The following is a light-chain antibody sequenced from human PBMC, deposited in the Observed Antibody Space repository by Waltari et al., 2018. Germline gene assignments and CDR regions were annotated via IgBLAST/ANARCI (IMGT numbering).Light chain of an antibody. Sequence: QSALTQPASVSGSPGLSTPISCTGTSSDVGSFNLVSWYQQHPGKAPKLMIYEVSKRPSGVSNRFSGSKSGNTASLTISGLQAEDEADYYCCSYAGSSTFVFGGGTKLTVL. V-gene: IGLV2-23*02. J-gene: IGLJ2*01. CDR3: CSYAGSSTFV. CDR2: EVS. CDR1: SSDVGSFNL.